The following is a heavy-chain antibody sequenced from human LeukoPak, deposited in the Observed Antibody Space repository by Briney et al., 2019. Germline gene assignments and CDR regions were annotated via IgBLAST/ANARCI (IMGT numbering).Heavy chain of an antibody. CDR1: GFIFNKAW. V-gene: IGHV3-15*01. J-gene: IGHJ4*02. CDR2: IKSNNDGGTT. D-gene: IGHD2-21*01. Sequence: GGSLRLSCAASGFIFNKAWMNWVRQAPGKGPEWVGRIKSNNDGGTTDYASPVEGRFIISRDDSKNTIYLQMNRLVIDDTAIYYCTPVMVEDRGFWGQGTLVTVSS. CDR3: TPVMVEDRGF.